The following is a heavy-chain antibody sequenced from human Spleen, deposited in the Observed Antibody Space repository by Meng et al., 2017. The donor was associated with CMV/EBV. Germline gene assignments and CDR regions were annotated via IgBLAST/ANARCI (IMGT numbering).Heavy chain of an antibody. CDR3: ARGPAMTTVTTGSGY. J-gene: IGHJ4*02. Sequence: GGSISSGGYHWSWIRQHPGKGLEWIGYIYYSGSTYYNPSLKSRVTISVDTSKNQFSLKLSSVTAADTAVYYCARGPAMTTVTTGSGYWGQGTLVTVSS. CDR2: IYYSGST. V-gene: IGHV4-31*02. D-gene: IGHD4-17*01. CDR1: GGSISSGGYH.